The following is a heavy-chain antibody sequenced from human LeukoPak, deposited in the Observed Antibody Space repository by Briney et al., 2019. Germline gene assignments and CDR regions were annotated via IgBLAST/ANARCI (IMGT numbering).Heavy chain of an antibody. J-gene: IGHJ4*02. CDR3: AKDLRGGDY. V-gene: IGHV3-48*01. CDR1: GFTFSSYS. D-gene: IGHD3-10*01. Sequence: PGGSLRLSCAASGFTFSSYSMNWVRQAPGKGLEWVSYISSSSSTIYYADSVKGRFTISRDNSKNTLYLQMNSLRAEDTAVYYCAKDLRGGDYWGQGTLVTVSS. CDR2: ISSSSSTI.